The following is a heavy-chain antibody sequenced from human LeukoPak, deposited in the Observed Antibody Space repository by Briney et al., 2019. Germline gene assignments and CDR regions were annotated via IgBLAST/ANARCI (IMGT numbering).Heavy chain of an antibody. J-gene: IGHJ4*02. D-gene: IGHD7-27*01. CDR2: MSPKSGNT. CDR1: GYTFTSYD. V-gene: IGHV1-8*01. Sequence: ASVKVSCKASGYTFTSYDINWVRQATGQGLERMGWMSPKSGNTGYAPKFQDRVAMTRDTSISTAYMELNSLRSEDTAVYYCVRTPPNWGADYWGRGTLVTVSS. CDR3: VRTPPNWGADY.